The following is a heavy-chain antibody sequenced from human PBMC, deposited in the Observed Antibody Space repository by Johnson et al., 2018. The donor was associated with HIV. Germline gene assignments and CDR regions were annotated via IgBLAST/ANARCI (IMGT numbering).Heavy chain of an antibody. CDR2: ISYDGSDK. CDR1: GFTFRSYA. Sequence: QVHLVESGGGVVQPGRSLRLSSAASGFTFRSYAMHWVRHAPGKGLAWVAVISYDGSDKYSAASVKGRFTISRDSSKNTVYLQMKSVTAEDTAVYYCARDPFPRFFACDMWGQGTVVTVSS. V-gene: IGHV3-30*14. J-gene: IGHJ3*02. D-gene: IGHD2/OR15-2a*01. CDR3: ARDPFPRFFACDM.